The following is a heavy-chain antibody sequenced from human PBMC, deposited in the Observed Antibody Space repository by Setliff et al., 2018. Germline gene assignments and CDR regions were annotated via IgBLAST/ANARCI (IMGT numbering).Heavy chain of an antibody. CDR2: ISSSSSYI. Sequence: PGGSLRLSCAASGFTFSSYSMNWVRQAPGKGLEWVSSISSSSSYIYYADSVKGRFTISRDNAKNSLYLQMNSLRAEDTAVYYCARDPMVYYDSSGPSNYYFDYWGQGTLVTVSS. J-gene: IGHJ4*02. CDR1: GFTFSSYS. CDR3: ARDPMVYYDSSGPSNYYFDY. D-gene: IGHD3-22*01. V-gene: IGHV3-21*01.